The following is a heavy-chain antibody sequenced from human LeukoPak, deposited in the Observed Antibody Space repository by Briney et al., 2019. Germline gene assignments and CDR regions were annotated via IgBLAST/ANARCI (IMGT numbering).Heavy chain of an antibody. J-gene: IGHJ4*02. Sequence: PGGSLRLSCAASGFTFSSYEMNWARQAPGKGLEWVSSISTGSHYIYYADSVRGRFTISRDNANNSLYLQMNSLRAEDTAVYYCARAYYFDYWGQGTLVTVSS. V-gene: IGHV3-21*01. CDR1: GFTFSSYE. CDR3: ARAYYFDY. CDR2: ISTGSHYI.